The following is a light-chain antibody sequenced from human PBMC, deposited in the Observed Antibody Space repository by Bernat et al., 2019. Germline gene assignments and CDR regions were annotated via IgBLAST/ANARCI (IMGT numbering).Light chain of an antibody. CDR3: QVYDNSPTAYT. CDR2: GTS. CDR1: QSVSSSY. J-gene: IGKJ2*01. V-gene: IGKV3-20*01. Sequence: IVLTQSPGTLSLSPGETATLSCRASQSVSSSYLAWYQHKPGQAPRLLMYGTSSRATGIPDRFSGSVSGTDFTLTISRLEPDDFAVYYCQVYDNSPTAYTFGQGTKLEIQ.